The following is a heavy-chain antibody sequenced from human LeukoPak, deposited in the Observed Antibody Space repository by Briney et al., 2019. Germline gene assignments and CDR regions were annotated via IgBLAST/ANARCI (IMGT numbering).Heavy chain of an antibody. CDR2: IYYSGST. Sequence: SETLSLTCTVSGGSISSSSYYWGWIRQPPGKGLEWIGNIYYSGSTYYNPSLKSRVSISVDTSKSQFSLKLTSVTAADTAVYYCARRLRAEDAFDTWGQGTMVTVSS. V-gene: IGHV4-39*07. D-gene: IGHD5-24*01. J-gene: IGHJ3*02. CDR3: ARRLRAEDAFDT. CDR1: GGSISSSSYY.